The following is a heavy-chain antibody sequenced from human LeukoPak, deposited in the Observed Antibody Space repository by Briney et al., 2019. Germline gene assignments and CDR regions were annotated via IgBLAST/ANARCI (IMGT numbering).Heavy chain of an antibody. CDR2: IPDSAGTT. Sequence: PGGSLRLSCAASRFTFSNYAMTWVRQAPGRGLEWVSSIPDSAGTTYYADSVKGRFTISRDNSKNTLCLRMNSLRAEDTAVYYCAKGKISAADAIDSWGQGTLVTVSS. V-gene: IGHV3-23*01. CDR1: RFTFSNYA. J-gene: IGHJ4*02. CDR3: AKGKISAADAIDS. D-gene: IGHD6-13*01.